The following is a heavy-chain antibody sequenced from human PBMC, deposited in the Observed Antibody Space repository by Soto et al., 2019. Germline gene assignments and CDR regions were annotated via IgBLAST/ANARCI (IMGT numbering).Heavy chain of an antibody. CDR1: GFTFSDDY. CDR2: IRSSRHT. V-gene: IGHV3-11*06. J-gene: IGHJ6*02. Sequence: QVQLVESGGRLVKPGGSLRLSCAASGFTFSDDYMSWIRQAPGKGLEWVSYIRSSRHTKYADSVKGRFTISRDNAKNSLYLQMNSLRAEDTAVYYCARDAVSGLGGMDVWGQGTTVTVSS. D-gene: IGHD3-10*01. CDR3: ARDAVSGLGGMDV.